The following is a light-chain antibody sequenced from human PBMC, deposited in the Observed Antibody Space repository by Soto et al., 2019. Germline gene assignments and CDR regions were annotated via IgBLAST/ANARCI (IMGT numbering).Light chain of an antibody. CDR1: QTFRNNY. V-gene: IGKV3-20*01. CDR2: DES. Sequence: VLTQSPGTLSLSPGERATLSCRASQTFRNNYLAWYQQKPGHAPRLLIYDESSSATGIPDRFSGGGSGTDLALTVSRLEPDDFAVCYCQEFTRYPLTLGGGSKV. J-gene: IGKJ4*02. CDR3: QEFTRYPLT.